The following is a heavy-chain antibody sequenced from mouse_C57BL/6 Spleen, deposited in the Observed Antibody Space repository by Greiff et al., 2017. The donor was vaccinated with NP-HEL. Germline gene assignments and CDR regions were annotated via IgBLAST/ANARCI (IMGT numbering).Heavy chain of an antibody. J-gene: IGHJ3*01. Sequence: VQLVESGPGLVAPSQSLSITCTVSGFSLTSYAISWVRQPPGKGLEWLVVIWTGGGTNYNSALKSRLSISKDNSKSQVFLKMNSLQTDDTARYYCARKAYGNYDWFAYWGQGTLVTVSA. V-gene: IGHV2-9-1*01. CDR1: GFSLTSYA. CDR3: ARKAYGNYDWFAY. CDR2: IWTGGGT. D-gene: IGHD2-1*01.